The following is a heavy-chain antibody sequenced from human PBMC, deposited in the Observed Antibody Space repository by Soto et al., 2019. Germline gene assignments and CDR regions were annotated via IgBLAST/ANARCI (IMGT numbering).Heavy chain of an antibody. V-gene: IGHV3-30-3*01. J-gene: IGHJ6*02. Sequence: PGGSLRLSCAASGFTFSSYAMHWVRQAPGKGLEWVAVISYDGSNKYYADSVKGRFTISRDNSKNTLYLQMNSLRAEDTAVYYCARDRLRLWFGEWYGMDVWGQGTTVTVS. CDR3: ARDRLRLWFGEWYGMDV. CDR2: ISYDGSNK. CDR1: GFTFSSYA. D-gene: IGHD3-10*01.